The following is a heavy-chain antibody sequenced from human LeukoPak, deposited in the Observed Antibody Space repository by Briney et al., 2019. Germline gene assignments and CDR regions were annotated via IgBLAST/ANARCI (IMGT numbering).Heavy chain of an antibody. D-gene: IGHD6-25*01. CDR2: IKQDGSEK. CDR1: GFTFSSYF. V-gene: IGHV3-7*01. Sequence: PGGSLRLSCAASGFTFSSYFMNWVRKAPGKGLEWVANIKQDGSEKYYVDSVKGRFTISRDNAKNSLYLQMNSLRAEDTAVYYCARVLSAAADDFDYWGQGTLVTVSS. J-gene: IGHJ4*02. CDR3: ARVLSAAADDFDY.